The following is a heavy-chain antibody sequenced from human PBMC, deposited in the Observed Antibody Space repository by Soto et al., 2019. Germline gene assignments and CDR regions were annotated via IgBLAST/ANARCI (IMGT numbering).Heavy chain of an antibody. J-gene: IGHJ4*02. CDR2: IIPIFGTA. Sequence: SVKVSCKASGGTFSSYAISWVRQAPGQGLEWMGGIIPIFGTANYAQKFQGRVTITADESTSTAYMELSSLRSEDTAVYYCAIDTYYYDSSGPRHYYFDYWGQGTLVTVSS. V-gene: IGHV1-69*13. D-gene: IGHD3-22*01. CDR1: GGTFSSYA. CDR3: AIDTYYYDSSGPRHYYFDY.